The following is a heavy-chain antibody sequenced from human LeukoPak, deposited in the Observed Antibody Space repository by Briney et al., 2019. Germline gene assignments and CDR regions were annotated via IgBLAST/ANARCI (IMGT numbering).Heavy chain of an antibody. V-gene: IGHV3-30*01. CDR1: GFTFSSYA. D-gene: IGHD2-2*01. CDR2: ISYNGSNK. Sequence: GRSLRLSCAASGFTFSSYAMHWVRQAPGKGLEWVAVISYNGSNKYYADSVKGRFTISRDNSKNTLYLQMNSLRAEDTAVYYCASLIVVVPAANNWFDPWGQGTLVTVSS. J-gene: IGHJ5*02. CDR3: ASLIVVVPAANNWFDP.